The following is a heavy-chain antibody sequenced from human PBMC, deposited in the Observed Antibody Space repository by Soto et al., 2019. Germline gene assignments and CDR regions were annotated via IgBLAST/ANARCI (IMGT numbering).Heavy chain of an antibody. CDR2: ISAYNGNT. V-gene: IGHV1-18*01. Sequence: QVQLVQSGAEVKKPGASVRVSCKASGYTFTSYGISWVRQAPGQGLEWMGWISAYNGNTNYAQSRQGRVTMTTDTSPTTAYMELRSLKSDDTAVYYCSRVSPSSRAAEPWGQGTLVTVS. CDR1: GYTFTSYG. J-gene: IGHJ4*02. CDR3: SRVSPSSRAAEP. D-gene: IGHD6-13*01.